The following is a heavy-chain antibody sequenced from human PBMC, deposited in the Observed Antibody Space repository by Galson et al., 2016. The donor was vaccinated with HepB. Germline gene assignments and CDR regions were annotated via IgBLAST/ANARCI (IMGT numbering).Heavy chain of an antibody. V-gene: IGHV3-23*01. D-gene: IGHD3-16*01. Sequence: SMRLSFAASGLSFSNSGMSWVRQAPGQGLEWVSHIGSSGIITYYADYVRGRVTISRDNSKSTLYPQMHSLRDEDTSVYYRSGLWIWGQGTKVTVSS. CDR2: IGSSGIIT. CDR3: SGLWI. CDR1: GLSFSNSG. J-gene: IGHJ3*02.